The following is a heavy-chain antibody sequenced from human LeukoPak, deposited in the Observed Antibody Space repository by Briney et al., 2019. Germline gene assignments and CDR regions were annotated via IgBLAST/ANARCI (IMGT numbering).Heavy chain of an antibody. CDR3: ARAPVQSRIDY. CDR1: GFTFSSYD. V-gene: IGHV3-13*01. CDR2: IGTAGDT. Sequence: GGSLRLSCAASGFTFSSYDMHWVRQATGKGLERVSAIGTAGDTYYPGSVKGRFTISRENAKNSLYLQMNSLRAGDTAVYYCARAPVQSRIDYWGQGTLVTVSS. J-gene: IGHJ4*02.